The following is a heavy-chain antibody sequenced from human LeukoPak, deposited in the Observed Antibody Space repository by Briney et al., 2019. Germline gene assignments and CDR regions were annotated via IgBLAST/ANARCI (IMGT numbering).Heavy chain of an antibody. Sequence: ASVKVSCKASGNTFTRNYIQWVRQAPGQGLEWMGIISPSGDSTTYAQKFQGRVTMTRDTSTRTVYMELSSPRSEDTAVYYCARDAGYYVSGSSLDYWGQGTLVTVSS. CDR3: ARDAGYYVSGSSLDY. V-gene: IGHV1-46*01. CDR1: GNTFTRNY. J-gene: IGHJ4*02. CDR2: ISPSGDST. D-gene: IGHD3-10*01.